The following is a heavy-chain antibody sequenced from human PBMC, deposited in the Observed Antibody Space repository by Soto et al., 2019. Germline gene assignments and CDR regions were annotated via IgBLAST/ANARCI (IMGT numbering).Heavy chain of an antibody. CDR1: GFSFTNYW. CDR3: ARIESIARNWFDP. J-gene: IGHJ5*02. V-gene: IGHV5-10-1*01. D-gene: IGHD6-13*01. Sequence: RESLKISCKGSGFSFTNYWISWVRQMPGKGLEWMGNIDPVDSYANYSPSFQGHVTFSVDTSISTAYLQWSSLKASDTAMYFCARIESIARNWFDPWGHGPLVTVSP. CDR2: IDPVDSYA.